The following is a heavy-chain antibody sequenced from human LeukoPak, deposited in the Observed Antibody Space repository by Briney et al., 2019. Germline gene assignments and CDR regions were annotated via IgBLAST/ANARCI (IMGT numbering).Heavy chain of an antibody. CDR3: ARTQADSEKESGIDY. Sequence: SETLSLTCAVYGGSFSGYYWSWIRQPPGKGLEWIGSIYHSVSTYYNPSLKSRVTISVDTSKNQFYLKLSSVTTADTAVYSCARTQADSEKESGIDYWGQGTLVTVSS. CDR2: IYHSVST. V-gene: IGHV4-34*01. D-gene: IGHD2-15*01. CDR1: GGSFSGYY. J-gene: IGHJ4*02.